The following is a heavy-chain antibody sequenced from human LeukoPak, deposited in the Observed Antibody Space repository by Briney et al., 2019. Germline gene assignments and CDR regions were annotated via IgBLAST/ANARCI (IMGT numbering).Heavy chain of an antibody. CDR3: AKDYGDYFLGFDC. J-gene: IGHJ4*02. Sequence: GGSLRLSCAASGFTFDDYAMHWVRQAPGKGLEWVSGISWNSGSIGYADSVKGRFTISRDNAKNSLYLQMNSLRAEDMALYYCAKDYGDYFLGFDCWGQGTLVTVSS. CDR1: GFTFDDYA. CDR2: ISWNSGSI. D-gene: IGHD4-17*01. V-gene: IGHV3-9*03.